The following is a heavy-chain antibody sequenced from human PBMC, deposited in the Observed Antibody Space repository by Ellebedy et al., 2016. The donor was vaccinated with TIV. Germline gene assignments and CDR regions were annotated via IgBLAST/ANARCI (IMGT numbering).Heavy chain of an antibody. CDR2: ISWNSGSI. Sequence: SLKISXAASGFTFDDYAMHWVRQAPGKGLEWVSGISWNSGSIGYADSVKGRFTISRDNAKNSLYLQMNSLRAEDTAVYYCARDGPGNYDILTGYYPPDAFDIWGQGTMVTVSS. CDR1: GFTFDDYA. CDR3: ARDGPGNYDILTGYYPPDAFDI. D-gene: IGHD3-9*01. V-gene: IGHV3-9*01. J-gene: IGHJ3*02.